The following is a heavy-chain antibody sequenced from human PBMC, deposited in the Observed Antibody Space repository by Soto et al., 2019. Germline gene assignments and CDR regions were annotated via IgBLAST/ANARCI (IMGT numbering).Heavy chain of an antibody. D-gene: IGHD5-12*01. Sequence: QVQLVQSGPEVKKPGASVKVSCKASGYTFTSYDITWVRQAPGQGLEWMGWISPTNGYTNYAEKLQGRVTVTTDTSTNTAYMEVRSLRSDDTAVYYCARDYSMVATGYGYWGQGTLVTVSS. CDR3: ARDYSMVATGYGY. CDR2: ISPTNGYT. V-gene: IGHV1-18*01. CDR1: GYTFTSYD. J-gene: IGHJ4*02.